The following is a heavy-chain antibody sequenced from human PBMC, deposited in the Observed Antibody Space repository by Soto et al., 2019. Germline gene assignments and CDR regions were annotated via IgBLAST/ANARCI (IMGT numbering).Heavy chain of an antibody. CDR3: ASLWYDGSTYYKQKSFDI. J-gene: IGHJ3*02. CDR2: INPYSAGT. Sequence: GASVKVSCKASGYTFTDYSIHWVRQAPGQGLEWMGWINPYSAGTNYAQRFQGRVTMTRDTSINTVYMELSRLGSDDTAVYYCASLWYDGSTYYKQKSFDIWGQGTMVTVSS. CDR1: GYTFTDYS. D-gene: IGHD3-22*01. V-gene: IGHV1-2*02.